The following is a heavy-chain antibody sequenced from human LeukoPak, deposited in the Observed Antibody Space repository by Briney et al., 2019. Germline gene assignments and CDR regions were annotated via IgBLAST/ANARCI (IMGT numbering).Heavy chain of an antibody. V-gene: IGHV3-7*03. CDR2: IKQDGSEK. CDR3: ARETVGLDFDY. Sequence: GGSLRLSCAASGFTFSSYWMSWVRHAPGMGLEWVANIKQDGSEKYYVDSVKGRFTISRDNAKNSLYLQMNSLRAEDTAVYYCARETVGLDFDYWGQGTLVTVSS. J-gene: IGHJ4*02. D-gene: IGHD3-10*01. CDR1: GFTFSSYW.